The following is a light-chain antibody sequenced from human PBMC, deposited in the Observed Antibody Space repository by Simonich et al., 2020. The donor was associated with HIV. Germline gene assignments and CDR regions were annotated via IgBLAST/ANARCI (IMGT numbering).Light chain of an antibody. J-gene: IGLJ3*02. CDR3: STWDDSLNGWV. CDR2: RNN. V-gene: IGLV1-44*01. Sequence: QSVLTQPPSASGTPGQRVTISCSGSNSNIESNTVNWYQQLPGTAPKVLIYRNNQRPSGVPDRVSGSKSGTSASLASSGRQSEDEADYYCSTWDDSLNGWVFGGGTKLTVL. CDR1: NSNIESNT.